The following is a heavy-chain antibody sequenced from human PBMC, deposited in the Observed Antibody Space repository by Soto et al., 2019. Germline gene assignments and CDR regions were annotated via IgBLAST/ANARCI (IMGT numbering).Heavy chain of an antibody. Sequence: QVQLVQSGAEVKKPGSSAKVSCKASGGTFSSYAISWVRQAPGQGLEWMGGIIPIFGTANYAQKFQGRVTITADESTSTAYMELSSLRSEDTAVYYCATRDFGELLWIRVYYYGMDVWGQGTTVTVSS. CDR2: IIPIFGTA. V-gene: IGHV1-69*01. D-gene: IGHD3-10*01. CDR1: GGTFSSYA. J-gene: IGHJ6*02. CDR3: ATRDFGELLWIRVYYYGMDV.